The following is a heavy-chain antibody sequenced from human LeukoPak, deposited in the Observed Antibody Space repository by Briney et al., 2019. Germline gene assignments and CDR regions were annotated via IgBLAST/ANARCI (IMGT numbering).Heavy chain of an antibody. J-gene: IGHJ4*02. CDR3: AKLIVGARSLFDF. Sequence: GGSLRLSCAASGFTFSRFWMSWVRQAPGKGLEWVANIKQDGSEKYYVDSVKGRFTISRDNAKNSLYLQMSSLRADDTAMYYCAKLIVGARSLFDFRGQGILVTVSS. CDR2: IKQDGSEK. D-gene: IGHD1-26*01. V-gene: IGHV3-7*05. CDR1: GFTFSRFW.